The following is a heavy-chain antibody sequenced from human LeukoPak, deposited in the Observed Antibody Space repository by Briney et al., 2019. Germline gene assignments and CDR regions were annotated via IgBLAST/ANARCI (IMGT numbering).Heavy chain of an antibody. Sequence: SGTLSLTCTVSGGSISTYYWSWIRQPAGKGLEWIGRIYNTGSANYNPSLKSRVTMSVDTSKNQFSLKLTSVTAADTAVYYCARAYYYESSGYYRGDTHRTHFDYWGQGTLVTVSS. J-gene: IGHJ4*02. CDR1: GGSISTYY. D-gene: IGHD3-22*01. V-gene: IGHV4-4*07. CDR3: ARAYYYESSGYYRGDTHRTHFDY. CDR2: IYNTGSA.